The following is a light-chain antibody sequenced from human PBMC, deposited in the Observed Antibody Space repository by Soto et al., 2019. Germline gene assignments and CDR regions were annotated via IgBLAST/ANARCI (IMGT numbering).Light chain of an antibody. Sequence: DIQMTQSPSSLSASVGDRVTITCLASQDISNYLNWYQQKPGKAPKLLIYDASNLYTGVSSRFSGSGSGTYFSFTISSLQPEDVATYYCQQFDTLPTWTFGQGTKVEIK. V-gene: IGKV1-33*01. J-gene: IGKJ1*01. CDR3: QQFDTLPTWT. CDR1: QDISNY. CDR2: DAS.